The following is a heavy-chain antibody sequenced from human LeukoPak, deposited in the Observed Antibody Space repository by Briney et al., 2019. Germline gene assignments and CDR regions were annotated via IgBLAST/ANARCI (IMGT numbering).Heavy chain of an antibody. CDR3: ARETIGSGKRFDP. V-gene: IGHV3-30*03. CDR2: ISYDGSNK. D-gene: IGHD3-10*01. Sequence: GGPLRLSCAASGFTFSSYGMHWVRQAPGKGLEWVAVISYDGSNKYYADSVKGRFTISRDNSKNTLYLQMNSLRAEDTAVYYCARETIGSGKRFDPWGQGTLVTVSS. J-gene: IGHJ5*02. CDR1: GFTFSSYG.